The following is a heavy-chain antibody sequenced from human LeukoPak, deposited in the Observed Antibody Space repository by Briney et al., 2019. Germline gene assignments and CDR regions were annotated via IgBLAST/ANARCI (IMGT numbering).Heavy chain of an antibody. Sequence: ASVKVSCKASGYTFTSYYMHWVRQAPGQGLEWMGIINPSGGSTSYAQKFQGRVTMTRYTSTSTVYMELSSLRSEDTAVYYCARDFKVTMVRGVENYYYYMDVWGKGTTVTVSS. CDR1: GYTFTSYY. CDR3: ARDFKVTMVRGVENYYYYMDV. V-gene: IGHV1-46*03. J-gene: IGHJ6*03. D-gene: IGHD3-10*01. CDR2: INPSGGST.